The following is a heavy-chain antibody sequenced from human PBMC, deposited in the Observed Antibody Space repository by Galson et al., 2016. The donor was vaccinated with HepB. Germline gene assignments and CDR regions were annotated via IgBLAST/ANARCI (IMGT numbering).Heavy chain of an antibody. CDR1: GGSFSGYY. V-gene: IGHV4-34*01. CDR3: ARGANCFGSGSYIAFDV. J-gene: IGHJ3*01. D-gene: IGHD1-26*01. CDR2: INPSGST. Sequence: SETLSLTCGIYGGSFSGYYWSWIRQPPGKGLECIGEINPSGSTNYNPSLESRVTLSVETSKNQFSLKMSSVSAADTAVYYCARGANCFGSGSYIAFDVWGQGTMVTVS.